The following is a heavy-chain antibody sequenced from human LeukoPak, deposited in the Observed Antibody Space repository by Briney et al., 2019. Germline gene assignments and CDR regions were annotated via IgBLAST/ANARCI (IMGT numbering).Heavy chain of an antibody. CDR3: ARVDGARHDP. Sequence: GESLKISCKASGYNFATSWIGWARQMPGKGLEWMGIIYPGDSDTRYSPSFQGQVTISGDKSITTAYLQWSSLTASDTAMYYCARVDGARHDPWGQGTLVTVSS. J-gene: IGHJ5*02. CDR2: IYPGDSDT. V-gene: IGHV5-51*01. D-gene: IGHD5-24*01. CDR1: GYNFATSW.